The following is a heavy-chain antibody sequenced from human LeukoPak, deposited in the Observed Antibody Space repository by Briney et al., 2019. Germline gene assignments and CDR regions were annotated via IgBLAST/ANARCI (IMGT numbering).Heavy chain of an antibody. D-gene: IGHD2-21*01. V-gene: IGHV4-39*01. CDR3: ARQMGLPTVFAY. J-gene: IGHJ4*02. Sequence: KTSETLSLTCTVSGGSTSSSSYYWGWIRQPPGKGLEWIGSIYYSGSTYYNPSLKSRVTISIDTPKNQFSLKLSSVTAADTAMYYCARQMGLPTVFAYWGQGPLVTVSS. CDR2: IYYSGST. CDR1: GGSTSSSSYY.